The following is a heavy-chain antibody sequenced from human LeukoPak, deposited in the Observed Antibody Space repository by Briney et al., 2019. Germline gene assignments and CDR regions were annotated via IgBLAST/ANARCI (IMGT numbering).Heavy chain of an antibody. J-gene: IGHJ4*02. V-gene: IGHV3-53*01. D-gene: IGHD3-22*01. CDR2: IYSGGNT. CDR3: ARQYSYDSSGPLDY. Sequence: GGSLRLPCAASGFTVSSNYMSWVRQAPGKGLEWVSVIYSGGNTYYADSVKGRFTISRDNSKNTLYLQMNSLRAEDTAVYYCARQYSYDSSGPLDYWGQGTLVTVSS. CDR1: GFTVSSNY.